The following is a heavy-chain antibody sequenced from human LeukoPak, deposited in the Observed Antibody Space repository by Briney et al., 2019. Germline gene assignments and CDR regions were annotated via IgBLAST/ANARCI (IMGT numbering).Heavy chain of an antibody. Sequence: GGSLRLSCAASGFTFSSSAMSWVRQAPGKGLEWVSSISGNGGSTYFADSVKGRFTISRDNSKNTLYLQMNSLRAEDTAVYYCAKEWTVVPAASLGYWGQGTLVTVSS. CDR3: AKEWTVVPAASLGY. CDR2: ISGNGGST. D-gene: IGHD2-2*01. CDR1: GFTFSSSA. V-gene: IGHV3-23*01. J-gene: IGHJ4*02.